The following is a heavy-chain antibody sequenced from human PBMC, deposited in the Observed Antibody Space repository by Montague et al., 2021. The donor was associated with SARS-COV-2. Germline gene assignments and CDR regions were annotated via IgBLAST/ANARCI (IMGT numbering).Heavy chain of an antibody. CDR2: INHNGNT. CDR1: GGSFIGYY. J-gene: IGHJ4*02. D-gene: IGHD3-10*01. V-gene: IGHV4-34*01. Sequence: SETLSLTCTVPGGSFIGYYWGWIRQPPGKGLEWIGEINHNGNTQYNPSLKSRLTMSLDTSTTHISLQVTSVTAADTAVYFCARRLYSFGSGTYRDWGQGRLVTVSP. CDR3: ARRLYSFGSGTYRD.